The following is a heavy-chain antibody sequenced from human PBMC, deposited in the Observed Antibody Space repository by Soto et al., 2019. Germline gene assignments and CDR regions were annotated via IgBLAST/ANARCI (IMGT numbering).Heavy chain of an antibody. CDR2: ISYDGSNK. CDR3: ARDAYCGGDCYPGNRAFDI. D-gene: IGHD2-21*02. V-gene: IGHV3-30-3*01. Sequence: GGSLRLSCAASGFTFSSYAMHWVRQAPGKGLEWVAVISYDGSNKYYADSVKGRFTISRDNSKNTLYLQMNSLRAEDTAVYYCARDAYCGGDCYPGNRAFDIWGQGTMVTVSS. J-gene: IGHJ3*02. CDR1: GFTFSSYA.